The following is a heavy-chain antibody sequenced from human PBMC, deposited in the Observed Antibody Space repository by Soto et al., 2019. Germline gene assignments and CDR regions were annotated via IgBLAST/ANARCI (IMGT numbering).Heavy chain of an antibody. Sequence: GGSLRLSCAASGFTFSSYGMHWVRQAPGKGLEWVAVIWYDGSNKYYADSVKGRFTISRDNSKNTLYLQMNSLRAEDTAVYYCARDRLIDYYDSSGLDYWGQGTPVTVSS. V-gene: IGHV3-33*01. D-gene: IGHD3-22*01. CDR1: GFTFSSYG. J-gene: IGHJ4*02. CDR3: ARDRLIDYYDSSGLDY. CDR2: IWYDGSNK.